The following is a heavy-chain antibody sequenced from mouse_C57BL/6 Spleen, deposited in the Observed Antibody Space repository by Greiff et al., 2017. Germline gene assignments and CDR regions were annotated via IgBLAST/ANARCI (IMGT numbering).Heavy chain of an antibody. Sequence: QVQLQQSGAELVKPGASVKMSCKASGYTFTSYWITWVKQRPGQGLEWIGDIYPGSGSTNYNEKFKSKATLTVDTSSSTAYMQLSSLTSEDSAVYYCARGYSNYEGYAMDYWGQGTSVTVSS. V-gene: IGHV1-55*01. CDR2: IYPGSGST. J-gene: IGHJ4*01. CDR3: ARGYSNYEGYAMDY. CDR1: GYTFTSYW. D-gene: IGHD2-5*01.